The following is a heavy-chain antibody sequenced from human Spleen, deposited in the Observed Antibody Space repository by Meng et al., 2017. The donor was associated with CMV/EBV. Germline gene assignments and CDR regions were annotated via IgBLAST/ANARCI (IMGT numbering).Heavy chain of an antibody. CDR1: NGSISSSSYY. D-gene: IGHD1-1*01. CDR3: ARGPTGAHFWY. V-gene: IGHV4-39*07. J-gene: IGHJ4*02. CDR2: IYYGGST. Sequence: SETLSLTCTVSNGSISSSSYYWGWIRQSPGKGLEWIGSIYYGGSTYYNPSLNSRVTISVDTSKNQFSLKLSSVTAADTAVYYCARGPTGAHFWYWGQGTLVTVSS.